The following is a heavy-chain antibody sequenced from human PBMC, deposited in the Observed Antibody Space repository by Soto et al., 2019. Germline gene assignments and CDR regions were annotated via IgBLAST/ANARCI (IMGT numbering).Heavy chain of an antibody. CDR3: ARGAVVNCDS. D-gene: IGHD3-22*01. CDR2: IYHSGST. V-gene: IGHV4-30-2*01. Sequence: QLQLQESGSGLVKPSQTLSLTCAVSGGSISSGGSSWTWIRQPPGKGREWIGYIYHSGSTYYNPSLKGRVTISVDRSKNQFSLKLTSVTAADTAVYYCARGAVVNCDSWGQGTLVTVSS. CDR1: GGSISSGGSS. J-gene: IGHJ4*02.